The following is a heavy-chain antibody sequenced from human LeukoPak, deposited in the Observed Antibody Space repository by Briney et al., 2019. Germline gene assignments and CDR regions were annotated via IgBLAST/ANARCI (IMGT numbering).Heavy chain of an antibody. CDR2: INPSSGST. D-gene: IGHD4-23*01. CDR1: GYTFTSYY. CDR3: ARGDYGGKVSQH. Sequence: ASVKVSCKASGYTFTSYYMHWVRQAPGQGLEWMGIINPSSGSTNYVQKFQGRVTMTRDTSTSTVYMEVSSLRSEDTAVYHCARGDYGGKVSQHWGQGTLVTVSS. V-gene: IGHV1-46*01. J-gene: IGHJ1*01.